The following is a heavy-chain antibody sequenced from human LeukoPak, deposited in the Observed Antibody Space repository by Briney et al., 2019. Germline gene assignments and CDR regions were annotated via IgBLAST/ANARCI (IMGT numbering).Heavy chain of an antibody. J-gene: IGHJ1*01. D-gene: IGHD3-3*01. V-gene: IGHV1-2*02. Sequence: ASVKVSCKSSGNSFTDCYIHWMRQAPGQGLEWMGCINANSGGTKHAQNFQGRVTMTRDTSIATAYMELSGLRSDDTAIYYCATGGLTTFGVGEHWGQGALITVSS. CDR3: ATGGLTTFGVGEH. CDR2: INANSGGT. CDR1: GNSFTDCY.